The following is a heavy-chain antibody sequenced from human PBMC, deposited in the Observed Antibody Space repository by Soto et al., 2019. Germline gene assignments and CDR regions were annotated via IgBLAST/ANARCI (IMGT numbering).Heavy chain of an antibody. V-gene: IGHV3-33*01. CDR1: GFDFKTYG. CDR2: IGFDGTNI. J-gene: IGHJ4*02. Sequence: QGQLVESGGGVVQPGRSLRLSCVASGFDFKTYGMHWVRHAPGKGLEWVAVIGFDGTNIHYSDSVRGRFSISRDNSENTVSLQMNSLRVEDTALYYCVRTACVINNCSYRGVRWGQGTLVTV. D-gene: IGHD1-20*01. CDR3: VRTACVINNCSYRGVR.